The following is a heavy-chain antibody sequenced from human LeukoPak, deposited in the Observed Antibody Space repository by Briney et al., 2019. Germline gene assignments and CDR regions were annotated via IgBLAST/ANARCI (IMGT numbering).Heavy chain of an antibody. CDR2: IYYSGSS. CDR1: GGSIGSYY. J-gene: IGHJ5*02. CDR3: AGDYSSGWYWFDP. Sequence: SETLSLTCTVSGGSIGSYYWSWLPQPPGKGLEWIGYIYYSGSSNYNPSLKSRVTISVDTSKNQFSLKLSSVTAADTAVYYCAGDYSSGWYWFDPWGQGILVTVSS. V-gene: IGHV4-59*01. D-gene: IGHD6-19*01.